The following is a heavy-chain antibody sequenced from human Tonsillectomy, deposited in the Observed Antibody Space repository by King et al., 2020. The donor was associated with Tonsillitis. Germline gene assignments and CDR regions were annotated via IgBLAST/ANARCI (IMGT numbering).Heavy chain of an antibody. CDR3: ASVSYGDYYYGMDV. CDR2: IKQDGSEK. J-gene: IGHJ6*02. D-gene: IGHD4-17*01. CDR1: GFTFSSYW. Sequence: QLVQSGGGLVQPGGSLRLSCAASGFTFSSYWMSWVRQAPGKGLEWVANIKQDGSEKYYVDSVKGRFTISRDNAKNSLYLQMNSLRAEDTAVYYCASVSYGDYYYGMDVWGQGTTVTVSS. V-gene: IGHV3-7*03.